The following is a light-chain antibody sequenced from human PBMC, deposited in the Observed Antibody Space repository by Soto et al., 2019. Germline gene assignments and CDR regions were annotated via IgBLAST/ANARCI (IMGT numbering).Light chain of an antibody. CDR3: CPYAHSDTHDYV. CDR1: SSDVGNYKF. CDR2: EGD. J-gene: IGLJ1*01. Sequence: QSALTQPASVSGSPGQSITISCTGISSDVGNYKFVSWYQHHPGKAPKLMIYEGDKRPSGVSDRFSASKSGITASLTISGLQADDEADYYCCPYAHSDTHDYVFGTGTKVTVL. V-gene: IGLV2-23*01.